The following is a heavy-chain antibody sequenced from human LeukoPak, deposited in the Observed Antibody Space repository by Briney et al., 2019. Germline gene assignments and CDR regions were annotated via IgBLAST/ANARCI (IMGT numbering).Heavy chain of an antibody. Sequence: SETLSLTCTVSYESISSSSHYWGWIRRPPGKGLKWIGSIDSRRNIHSNPSLDSRATISVDTSKNQFSLKLSSVTAADTAVYYCARTKYYFDSSDYFFFDPWGQGILVTVSS. J-gene: IGHJ5*02. D-gene: IGHD3-22*01. CDR2: IDSRRNI. CDR1: YESISSSSHY. CDR3: ARTKYYFDSSDYFFFDP. V-gene: IGHV4-39*01.